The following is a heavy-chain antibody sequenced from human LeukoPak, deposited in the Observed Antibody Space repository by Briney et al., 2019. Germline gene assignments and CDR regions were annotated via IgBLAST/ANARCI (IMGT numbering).Heavy chain of an antibody. CDR3: ARDGLRTRTGMDV. J-gene: IGHJ6*03. D-gene: IGHD3/OR15-3a*01. CDR1: GGALSDYT. Sequence: ASVKVSCKASGGALSDYTISWVRQAPGQGLEWMGAILPMLGTAEYAQSLQGRVTITTDDYSSTVYMELSSLRFEDAASYLCARDGLRTRTGMDVWGEGTTVTVSS. CDR2: ILPMLGTA. V-gene: IGHV1-69*16.